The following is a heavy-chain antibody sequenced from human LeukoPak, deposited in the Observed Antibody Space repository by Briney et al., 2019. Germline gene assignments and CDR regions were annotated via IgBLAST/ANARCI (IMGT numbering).Heavy chain of an antibody. Sequence: ASVKVSCKTSGYTFTNYGISWVRQAPGQGLEWMGWISAYNGETNYPQKVQDRVTMTIDTSTNTAYMDLRSLTSDDTAVYYCARRPQCIWSTCSKGGGFDIWAQGKMVPVS. D-gene: IGHD2-2*01. J-gene: IGHJ3*02. CDR3: ARRPQCIWSTCSKGGGFDI. V-gene: IGHV1-18*01. CDR2: ISAYNGET. CDR1: GYTFTNYG.